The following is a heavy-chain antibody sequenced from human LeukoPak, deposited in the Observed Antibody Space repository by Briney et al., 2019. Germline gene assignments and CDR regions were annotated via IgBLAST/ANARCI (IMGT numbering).Heavy chain of an antibody. V-gene: IGHV3-21*01. CDR2: ISSSSSYI. CDR3: ARDRAAAAVDAFDI. Sequence: PGGSLRLSCAASGFTFSSYSMNWVRQAPGKGLEWVSSISSSSSYIYYADSVKGRFTISRDNAKNSLYLQMNSLRAEDTAVYYCARDRAAAAVDAFDIWGQGTMVTVSS. J-gene: IGHJ3*02. CDR1: GFTFSSYS. D-gene: IGHD6-13*01.